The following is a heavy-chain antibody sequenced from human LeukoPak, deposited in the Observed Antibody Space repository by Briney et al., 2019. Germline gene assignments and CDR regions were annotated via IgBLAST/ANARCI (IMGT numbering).Heavy chain of an antibody. J-gene: IGHJ4*02. Sequence: PGGSLRLSCAASGFTLRSHAMSWVRQAPGKGLEWVSGISGSGGSTYYVDSVKGRFTISRDNAKNTLYLQMNSLRADDTAVYYCAKQMSTVTFTPFDYWGQGTLVTVSS. D-gene: IGHD4-17*01. V-gene: IGHV3-23*01. CDR3: AKQMSTVTFTPFDY. CDR2: ISGSGGST. CDR1: GFTLRSHA.